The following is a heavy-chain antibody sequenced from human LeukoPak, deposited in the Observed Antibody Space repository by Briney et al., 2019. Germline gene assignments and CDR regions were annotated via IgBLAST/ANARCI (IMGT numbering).Heavy chain of an antibody. Sequence: PGGSLRLSCAASGFSFRNYGMHWVRQAPGKGLEWVSFIWSDGNNRFYADSVKGRFTISRDNSKNMLFLQMDTLRAEDTALYYCAKDPGASVSGFHMDVWGKGTTVTVSS. CDR2: IWSDGNNR. V-gene: IGHV3-30*02. D-gene: IGHD2-8*02. J-gene: IGHJ6*03. CDR1: GFSFRNYG. CDR3: AKDPGASVSGFHMDV.